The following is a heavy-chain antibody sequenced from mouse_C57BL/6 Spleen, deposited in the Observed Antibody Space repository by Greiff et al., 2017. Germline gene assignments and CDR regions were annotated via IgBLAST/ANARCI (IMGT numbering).Heavy chain of an antibody. CDR1: GYAFSSSW. CDR3: ARALITTVVDWYFDV. V-gene: IGHV1-82*01. CDR2: LYPGDGDT. J-gene: IGHJ1*03. Sequence: VQLQQSGPELVKPGASVKISCKASGYAFSSSWMNWVKQRPGKGLEWIGRLYPGDGDTNYNGKFKGKATLTADKSSSTAYMQLSSLTSEDSAVYFCARALITTVVDWYFDVWGTGTTVTVSS. D-gene: IGHD1-1*01.